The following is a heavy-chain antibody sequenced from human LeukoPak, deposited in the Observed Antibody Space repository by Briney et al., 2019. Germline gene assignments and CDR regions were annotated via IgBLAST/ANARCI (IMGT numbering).Heavy chain of an antibody. CDR2: IYTSGST. D-gene: IGHD3-10*01. V-gene: IGHV4-4*07. CDR1: GGSTSSYY. J-gene: IGHJ4*02. Sequence: SETLSLTCTVSGGSTSSYYWSWIRQPAGKGLEWIGRIYTSGSTNYNPSLRSRVTMSVDTSKNQFSLKLSSVTAADTAVYYCARDRGRGYYGSGSHLFDYWGQGTLVTVSS. CDR3: ARDRGRGYYGSGSHLFDY.